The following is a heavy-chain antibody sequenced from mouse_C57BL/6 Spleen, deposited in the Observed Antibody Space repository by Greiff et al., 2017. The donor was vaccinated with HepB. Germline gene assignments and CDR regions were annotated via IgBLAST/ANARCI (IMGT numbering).Heavy chain of an antibody. CDR1: GYSITSGYY. CDR2: ISYDGSN. Sequence: ESGPGLVKPSQSLSLTCSVTGYSITSGYYWNWIRQFPGNKLEWMGYISYDGSNNYNPSLKNRISITRDTSKNQFFLKLNSVTTEDTATYYCARETLDYYAMDYWGQGTSVTVSS. J-gene: IGHJ4*01. V-gene: IGHV3-6*01. CDR3: ARETLDYYAMDY.